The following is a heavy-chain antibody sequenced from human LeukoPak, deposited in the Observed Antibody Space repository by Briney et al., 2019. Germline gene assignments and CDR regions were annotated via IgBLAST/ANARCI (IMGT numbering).Heavy chain of an antibody. D-gene: IGHD6-19*01. Sequence: PGGSLRLSCAASGFTFSNAWMNWVRQAPGKGLEWVSYISSSGSTIYYADSVKGRFTISRDNAKNSLYLQMNSLRAEDTAVYYCARLGIAVAGTGYWGQGTLVTVSS. V-gene: IGHV3-48*04. CDR1: GFTFSNAW. CDR2: ISSSGSTI. CDR3: ARLGIAVAGTGY. J-gene: IGHJ4*02.